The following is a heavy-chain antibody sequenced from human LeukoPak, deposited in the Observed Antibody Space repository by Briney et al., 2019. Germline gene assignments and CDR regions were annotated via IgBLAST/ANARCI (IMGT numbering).Heavy chain of an antibody. CDR3: ARGGGIEGGRDEILWFGERYNWFDP. CDR1: GYTFTGYY. V-gene: IGHV1-46*01. J-gene: IGHJ5*02. CDR2: INPSGGST. D-gene: IGHD3-10*01. Sequence: ASVKVSCKASGYTFTGYYMHWVRQAPGQGLEWMGIINPSGGSTSYAQKFQGRVTMTRDTSTSTVYMELSSLRSEDTAVYYCARGGGIEGGRDEILWFGERYNWFDPWGQGTLVTVSS.